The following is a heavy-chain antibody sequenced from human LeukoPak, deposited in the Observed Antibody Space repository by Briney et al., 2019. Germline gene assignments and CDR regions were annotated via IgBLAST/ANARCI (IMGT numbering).Heavy chain of an antibody. V-gene: IGHV4-59*01. CDR3: ARSGRYYYDSSGYYFYYYYGMDV. CDR2: IYYSGST. D-gene: IGHD3-22*01. CDR1: GGSISNYY. Sequence: SETLSLTCTVSGGSISNYYWSWIRQPPGKGLEWIGYIYYSGSTNYNPSLKSRVTISVDTSKNQFSLKLSSVTAADTAVYYCARSGRYYYDSSGYYFYYYYGMDVWGQGTTVTVSS. J-gene: IGHJ6*02.